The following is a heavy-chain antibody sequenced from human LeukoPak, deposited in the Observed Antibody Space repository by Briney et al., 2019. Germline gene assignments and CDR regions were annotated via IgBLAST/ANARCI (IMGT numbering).Heavy chain of an antibody. CDR3: ARAGSGYGSGSYYEYFDY. D-gene: IGHD3-10*01. J-gene: IGHJ4*02. CDR2: IYSGGST. V-gene: IGHV3-53*01. CDR1: GFTFSSNY. Sequence: GGSLRLSCAASGFTFSSNYMSWVRQAPGKGLEWVSVIYSGGSTYYADSVKGRFTISRDNSKNTLYLQMNSLRAEDTAVYYCARAGSGYGSGSYYEYFDYWGQGTLVTASS.